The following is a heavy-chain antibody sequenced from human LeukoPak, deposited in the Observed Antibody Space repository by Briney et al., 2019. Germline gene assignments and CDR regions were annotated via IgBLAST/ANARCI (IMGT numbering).Heavy chain of an antibody. CDR2: IYYSGST. CDR3: ARADTVSNGPDS. Sequence: SQTLSLTCTVSGGSISSGGYYWSWIRQHPGKGLEWIGYIYYSGSTYYNPSLKSRVTISVDTSKNQFSLKLRSVTAADTAVYYCARADTVSNGPDSWGQGTLVTVSS. V-gene: IGHV4-31*03. D-gene: IGHD2-2*02. CDR1: GGSISSGGYY. J-gene: IGHJ4*02.